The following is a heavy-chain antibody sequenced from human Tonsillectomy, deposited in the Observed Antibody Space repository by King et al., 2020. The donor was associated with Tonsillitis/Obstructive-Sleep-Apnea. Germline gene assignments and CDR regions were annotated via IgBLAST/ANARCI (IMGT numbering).Heavy chain of an antibody. D-gene: IGHD3-10*01. CDR1: GFTFSSYA. CDR3: ARDGREWFGEYFDY. CDR2: ISYDGSNK. V-gene: IGHV3-30*04. Sequence: VQLVESGGGVVQPGRSLRLSCAASGFTFSSYAMHWVRQAPGKGLEWVAVISYDGSNKYYADSVKGRFTISRDNSKNTLYLQMNSLRAEDTAVYYCARDGREWFGEYFDYWGQGTLVTVSS. J-gene: IGHJ4*02.